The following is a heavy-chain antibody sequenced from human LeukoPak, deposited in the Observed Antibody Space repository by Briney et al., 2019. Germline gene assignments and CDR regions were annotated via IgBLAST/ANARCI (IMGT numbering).Heavy chain of an antibody. D-gene: IGHD3-9*01. Sequence: GGSLRLSCAASGFAFSSYAMSWVRQAPGKGLGWVSAISGSGGRTYYADSVKGRFTISRDNSKNTLYLQMNSLRAEDTAVYYCAKVRYFDWLSPFNWFDPWGQGTLVTVSS. J-gene: IGHJ5*02. CDR3: AKVRYFDWLSPFNWFDP. CDR1: GFAFSSYA. CDR2: ISGSGGRT. V-gene: IGHV3-23*01.